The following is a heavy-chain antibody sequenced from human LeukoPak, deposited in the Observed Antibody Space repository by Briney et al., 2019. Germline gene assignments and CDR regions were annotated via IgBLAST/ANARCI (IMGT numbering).Heavy chain of an antibody. J-gene: IGHJ3*02. CDR2: MNPNSGNT. V-gene: IGHV1-8*03. D-gene: IGHD2-15*01. CDR3: ARRCSGGSCYGYDAFDI. Sequence: GASVKVSCKASGYTFTSYDINWVRQATGQGLEWMRWMNPNSGNTGYAQKFQGRVTITRNTSISTAYMELSSLRSEDTAVYYCARRCSGGSCYGYDAFDIWGQGTMVTVSS. CDR1: GYTFTSYD.